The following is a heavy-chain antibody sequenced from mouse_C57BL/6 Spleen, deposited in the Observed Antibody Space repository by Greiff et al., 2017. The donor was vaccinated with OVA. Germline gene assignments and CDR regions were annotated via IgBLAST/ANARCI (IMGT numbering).Heavy chain of an antibody. D-gene: IGHD1-1*01. CDR2: IYPRDGST. J-gene: IGHJ4*01. V-gene: IGHV1-78*01. CDR1: GYTFTDHT. Sequence: VQLQQSDAELVKPGASVKISCKVSGYTFTDHTIHWMKQRPEQGLEWIGYIYPRDGSTKYNEKFKGKATLTADRSSSTAYMQLNSLTSEDSAVYFCAGDYDSSCEDAMDYWGQGTSVTVAA. CDR3: AGDYDSSCEDAMDY.